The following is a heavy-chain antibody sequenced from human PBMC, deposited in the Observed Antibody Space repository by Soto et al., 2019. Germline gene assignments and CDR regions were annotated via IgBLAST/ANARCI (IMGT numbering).Heavy chain of an antibody. D-gene: IGHD1-1*01. J-gene: IGHJ6*04. V-gene: IGHV1-69*01. CDR2: IIPIFGTA. CDR3: SYSPIPGTRYYYYGMDV. Sequence: QVQLVQSGAEVTKPGSSVKVSCKASGGTFSSYAISWVRQAPGQGLEWMGGIIPIFGTANYAQRFQGRVTITADESTSTAYMELSSLRSEDTAVYYCSYSPIPGTRYYYYGMDVWGKGTTVTVSS. CDR1: GGTFSSYA.